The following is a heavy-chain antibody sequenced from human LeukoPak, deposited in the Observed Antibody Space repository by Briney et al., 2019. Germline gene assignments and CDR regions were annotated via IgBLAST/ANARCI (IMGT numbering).Heavy chain of an antibody. V-gene: IGHV1-2*02. CDR2: INPNSGGT. Sequence: GASVKVSCKASGYTFTGYYMHWVRQAPGQGLEWMGWINPNSGGTNYAQKFQGRVTMTRDTSISTAYMELSRLRSDDTAVYYCASDRNYDVFDANWFDPWGQGTLVTVSS. D-gene: IGHD4-11*01. J-gene: IGHJ5*02. CDR3: ASDRNYDVFDANWFDP. CDR1: GYTFTGYY.